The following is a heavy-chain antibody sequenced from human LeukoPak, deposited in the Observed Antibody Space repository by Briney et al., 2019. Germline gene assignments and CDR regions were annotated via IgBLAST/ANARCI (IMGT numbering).Heavy chain of an antibody. Sequence: GGSLRLSCEASGFTFSTFAMIWVRQPPGKGLEWVSSIFPSGGEIHYADSVRGRFTISRENAKNSLYLQMNSLRAGDTAVYYCARGRRDYYMDVWGKGTTVTVSS. CDR1: GFTFSTFA. CDR3: ARGRRDYYMDV. V-gene: IGHV3-23*01. CDR2: IFPSGGEI. J-gene: IGHJ6*03.